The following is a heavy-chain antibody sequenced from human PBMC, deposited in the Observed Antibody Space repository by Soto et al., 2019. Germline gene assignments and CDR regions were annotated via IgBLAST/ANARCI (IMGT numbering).Heavy chain of an antibody. CDR3: ARDPGRSYGPD. D-gene: IGHD1-26*01. V-gene: IGHV3-66*01. CDR1: GFTVSSNY. Sequence: EVQLVESGGGLVQPGGSLRLSCAASGFTVSSNYMSWVRQAPGKGLEWVSVIYSGGSTYYADSVKGRFTISRDNSKNTLYLQMNRLRAEDTAVYYCARDPGRSYGPDWGQGTLVTVSS. CDR2: IYSGGST. J-gene: IGHJ4*02.